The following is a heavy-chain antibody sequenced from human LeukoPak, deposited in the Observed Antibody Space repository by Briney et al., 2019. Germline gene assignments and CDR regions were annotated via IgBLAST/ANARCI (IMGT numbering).Heavy chain of an antibody. V-gene: IGHV3-21*01. Sequence: GGSLRLSCAASGFTFSSYSMNWVRQAPGKGLEWVSSINSGGHFIYYADSVKGRFTISRDIAKNSVYLQMNSLRSEDTAVYFCGRPFFYNSGRLFDYWGQGTLVTVSS. CDR1: GFTFSSYS. CDR2: INSGGHFI. D-gene: IGHD6-19*01. J-gene: IGHJ4*02. CDR3: GRPFFYNSGRLFDY.